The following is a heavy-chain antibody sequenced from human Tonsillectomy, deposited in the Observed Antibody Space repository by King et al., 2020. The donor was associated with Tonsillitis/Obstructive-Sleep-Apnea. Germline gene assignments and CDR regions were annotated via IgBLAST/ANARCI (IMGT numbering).Heavy chain of an antibody. D-gene: IGHD2-2*01. CDR3: ASSVRDIVVVAPAVNNPYSFDY. CDR1: GGSFSGYY. J-gene: IGHJ4*02. Sequence: VQLQQWGAGLLKPSETLSLTCAVYGGSFSGYYWSWIRQPPGKGLEWIGEINHSGSTNYNPSLKSRVTISVDTSKNQFSLKLSSVTAADTAMYYCASSVRDIVVVAPAVNNPYSFDYWGQGTLVTVSS. CDR2: INHSGST. V-gene: IGHV4-34*01.